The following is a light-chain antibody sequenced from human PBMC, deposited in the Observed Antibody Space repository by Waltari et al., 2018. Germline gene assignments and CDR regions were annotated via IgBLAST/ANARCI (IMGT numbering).Light chain of an antibody. Sequence: EIGLTQSPGTLSLSPGDRATLSCRASQSVSRTLAWYQQKPGQAPRLLIYDTSSRAAGIPDRFSGSGFGTDFSLTISRLEPEDFAVYYCQKYGTLPATFGQGTKVEIK. CDR1: QSVSRT. CDR3: QKYGTLPAT. CDR2: DTS. J-gene: IGKJ1*01. V-gene: IGKV3-20*01.